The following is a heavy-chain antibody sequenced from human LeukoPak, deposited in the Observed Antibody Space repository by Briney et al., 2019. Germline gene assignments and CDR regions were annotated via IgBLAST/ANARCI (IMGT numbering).Heavy chain of an antibody. CDR3: ARDTYDILTGYYKRALDI. V-gene: IGHV3-21*06. J-gene: IGHJ3*02. CDR2: ISSSSSYI. CDR1: GFTFSSYT. D-gene: IGHD3-9*01. Sequence: PGGSLRLSCAASGFTFSSYTMNWVRQAPGKGLEWVSSISSSSSYIYYADSVKGRFTISRDNAKNSLYLQMNSLRAEDTAVYYCARDTYDILTGYYKRALDIWGQGTMVTVSS.